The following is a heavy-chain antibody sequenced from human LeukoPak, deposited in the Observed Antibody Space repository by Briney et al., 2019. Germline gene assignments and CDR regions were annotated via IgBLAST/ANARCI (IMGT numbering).Heavy chain of an antibody. CDR1: AGSICNSY. V-gene: IGHV4-4*08. Sequence: SDTLSLTCAVSAGSICNSYCSWARQPPGKGLQFIGYISTGGDINYNPSLRSRATMSINPSNNQLSLTLTSVTTADTAVYFRVRGPGRGYDLEPWGQGSLVTVSS. J-gene: IGHJ5*02. D-gene: IGHD3-22*01. CDR3: VRGPGRGYDLEP. CDR2: ISTGGDI.